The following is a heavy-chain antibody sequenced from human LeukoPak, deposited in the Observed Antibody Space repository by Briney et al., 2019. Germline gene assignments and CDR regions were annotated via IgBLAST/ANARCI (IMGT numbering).Heavy chain of an antibody. CDR1: GGSISSYY. CDR3: ARVKAVAGSWWYFDY. V-gene: IGHV4-59*01. J-gene: IGHJ4*02. D-gene: IGHD6-19*01. Sequence: PSETQSLTCTVSGGSISSYYWSWIRQPPGKGLEWIGYIYYSGSTNYNPSLKSRVTISVDTSKNQFSLKLSSVTAADTAVYYCARVKAVAGSWWYFDYWGQGTLVTVSS. CDR2: IYYSGST.